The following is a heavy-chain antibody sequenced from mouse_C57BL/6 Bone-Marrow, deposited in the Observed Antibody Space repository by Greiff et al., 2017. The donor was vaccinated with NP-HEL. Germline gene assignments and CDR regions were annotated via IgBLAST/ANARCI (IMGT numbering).Heavy chain of an antibody. CDR3: ARSNYYGSSWYFDV. Sequence: EVQLQQSGPELVKPGASVKMSCKASGYTFTDYNMHWVKQSHGKSLEWIGYINPNNGGTSYNQKFKGKATLTVNKSSSTAYMELRSLTSEDSAVYYCARSNYYGSSWYFDVWGTGTTVTVSS. CDR2: INPNNGGT. V-gene: IGHV1-22*01. CDR1: GYTFTDYN. D-gene: IGHD1-1*01. J-gene: IGHJ1*03.